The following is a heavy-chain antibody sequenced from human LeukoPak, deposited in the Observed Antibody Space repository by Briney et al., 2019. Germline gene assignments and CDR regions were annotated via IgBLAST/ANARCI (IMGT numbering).Heavy chain of an antibody. V-gene: IGHV3-66*01. CDR3: ARDYSNYYATNYYYYMDV. D-gene: IGHD4-11*01. Sequence: PGGSLRLSCAASGFTVTSSYINWVRQAPGKGLEWISVTYSGGTTYYSESVKDRFIVSRDNSKNTSYLQMSSLTGEDTAIYYCARDYSNYYATNYYYYMDVWGKGTTVTVSS. CDR1: GFTVTSSY. CDR2: TYSGGTT. J-gene: IGHJ6*03.